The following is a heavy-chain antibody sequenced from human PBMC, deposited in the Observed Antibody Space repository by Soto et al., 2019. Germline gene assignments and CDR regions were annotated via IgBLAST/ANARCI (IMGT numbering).Heavy chain of an antibody. CDR3: VGRTNSNYIAF. J-gene: IGHJ4*02. V-gene: IGHV3-23*01. CDR2: INNGGSST. Sequence: EVQLLESGGGMVQPGGSLRLSCVASGLTFGNYAMRWVRQAPGQGLEWVSGINNGGSSTYYADSVKGRFTITRDNSKNILYLQMNSLRAEYTAIYYCVGRTNSNYIAFWGQGTLVTVSS. CDR1: GLTFGNYA. D-gene: IGHD4-4*01.